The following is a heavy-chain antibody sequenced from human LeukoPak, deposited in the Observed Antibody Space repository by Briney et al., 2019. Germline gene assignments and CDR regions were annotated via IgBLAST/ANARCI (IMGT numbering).Heavy chain of an antibody. CDR1: GYSISSGYY. D-gene: IGHD6-19*01. J-gene: IGHJ4*02. CDR3: ARQFEQWLVPGEFDY. CDR2: IYHSGST. V-gene: IGHV4-38-2*01. Sequence: SETLSLTCAVSGYSISSGYYWGWIRQPPGKGLEWIGSIYHSGSTYYNPSLKSRVTISVDTSKNQFSLKPSSVTAADTAVYYCARQFEQWLVPGEFDYWGQGTLVTVSS.